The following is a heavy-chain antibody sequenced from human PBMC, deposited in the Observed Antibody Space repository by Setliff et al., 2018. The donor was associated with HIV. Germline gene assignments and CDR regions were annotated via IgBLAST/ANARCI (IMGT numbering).Heavy chain of an antibody. CDR3: ARGRKRDGYNFYYYYMDA. CDR1: GGSINSGGYY. J-gene: IGHJ6*03. Sequence: SETLSLTCTVSGGSINSGGYYWTWVRQHPGKGLRWIGYIYYIGGAYYNPSLKSRVTISLDTSKNQFSLKLSSVTAADTAVYYCARGRKRDGYNFYYYYMDAWDKGTTVTVSS. D-gene: IGHD5-12*01. CDR2: IYYIGGA. V-gene: IGHV4-31*03.